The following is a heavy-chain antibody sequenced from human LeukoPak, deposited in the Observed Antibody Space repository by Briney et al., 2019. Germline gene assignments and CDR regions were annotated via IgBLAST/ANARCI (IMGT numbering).Heavy chain of an antibody. J-gene: IGHJ3*02. CDR3: ARDPQGGTTSDAFDI. CDR1: GGSISSSSYY. Sequence: PSETLSLTCTVSGGSISSSSYYWSWIRQPPGKGLEWIGYVYYSGTTNYNPSLKSRVTISVDTSKNQFSLKLSSVTAADTAVYFCARDPQGGTTSDAFDIWGQGTMVTVSS. CDR2: VYYSGTT. D-gene: IGHD1-1*01. V-gene: IGHV4-61*01.